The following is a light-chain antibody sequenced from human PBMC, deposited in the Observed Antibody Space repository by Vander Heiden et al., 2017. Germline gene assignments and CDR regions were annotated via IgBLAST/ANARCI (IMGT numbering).Light chain of an antibody. V-gene: IGLV1-47*02. CDR1: SSNIGSNY. J-gene: IGLJ3*02. CDR2: SNK. Sequence: QSVLTQPPSASGTPGQRVTISCSGSSSNIGSNYVYWYQQLPGMAPKLLIYSNKQRPSGVPDRFSGSKSGTSASLAISGLRSEDEADYYCAAWDDSLSGWVFGGGTKLTVL. CDR3: AAWDDSLSGWV.